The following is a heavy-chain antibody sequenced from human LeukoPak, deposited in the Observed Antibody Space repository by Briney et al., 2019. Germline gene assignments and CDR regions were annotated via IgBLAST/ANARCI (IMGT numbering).Heavy chain of an antibody. CDR1: GFTFSDYA. V-gene: IGHV3-23*01. Sequence: GGSLRLSCAASGFTFSDYAITWVRQAPGKGLEWVSAISGSGGTYYADSVKGRFTISRDNSKNTLYLQMNSLRAEDTAVYYCARGGTIDEYSSSSGGYFDYWGQGTLVTVSS. CDR3: ARGGTIDEYSSSSGGYFDY. J-gene: IGHJ4*02. CDR2: ISGSGGT. D-gene: IGHD6-6*01.